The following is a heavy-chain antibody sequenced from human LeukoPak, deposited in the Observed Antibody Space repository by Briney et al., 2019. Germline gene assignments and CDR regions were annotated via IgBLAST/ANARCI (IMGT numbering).Heavy chain of an antibody. Sequence: SETLSLTCSVSGGSINNNYWGWIRQPPGQGLEYIGHIFYTGSTTHSPSLKSRVTISVDTSKNQFSLNLNSVTAADTAVYYCARYGYDSAWSHFDSWGQGILVTVSS. CDR2: IFYTGST. CDR1: GGSINNNY. V-gene: IGHV4-59*08. D-gene: IGHD6-19*01. CDR3: ARYGYDSAWSHFDS. J-gene: IGHJ4*02.